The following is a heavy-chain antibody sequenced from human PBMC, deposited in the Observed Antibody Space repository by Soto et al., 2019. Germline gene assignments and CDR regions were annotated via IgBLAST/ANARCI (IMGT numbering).Heavy chain of an antibody. CDR1: GFALGTYW. V-gene: IGHV3-74*01. J-gene: IGHJ5*01. CDR3: ARGAYWFDS. CDR2: INTDGSST. Sequence: GGSLRLSCAASGFALGTYWMHWVRQGPGKGLVWVSRINTDGSSTSYADFVKGRFTISRDNAKNTLYLQMNSLRAEDTAVYKCARGAYWFDSWGQGTLVTVS.